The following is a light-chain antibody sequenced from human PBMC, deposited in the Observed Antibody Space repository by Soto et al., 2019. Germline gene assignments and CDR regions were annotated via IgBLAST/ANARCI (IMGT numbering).Light chain of an antibody. V-gene: IGKV3-15*01. CDR2: GAS. J-gene: IGKJ4*01. CDR1: QSVSSN. CDR3: QQYSNWPLT. Sequence: EIVMTQSPATLSVSPGEGATLSCRASQSVSSNLAWYQQKPGQAPRLLILGASTRATGIPARFSGSGSGTEFSLSISALQSEDFGIYYCQQYSNWPLTFGGGTKVGIK.